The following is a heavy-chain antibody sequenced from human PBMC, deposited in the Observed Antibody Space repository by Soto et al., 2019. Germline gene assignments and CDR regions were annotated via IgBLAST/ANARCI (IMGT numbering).Heavy chain of an antibody. J-gene: IGHJ5*02. D-gene: IGHD6-13*01. CDR1: GGTFSSYA. Sequence: ASVKVSCKASGGTFSSYAISWVRQAPGQGLEWMGGIIPIFGTANYAQKFQGRVTITADESTSTAYMELSSLRSEDTAVYYCARHSGPYSSSWFDPWGQGTLVTVSS. V-gene: IGHV1-69*13. CDR2: IIPIFGTA. CDR3: ARHSGPYSSSWFDP.